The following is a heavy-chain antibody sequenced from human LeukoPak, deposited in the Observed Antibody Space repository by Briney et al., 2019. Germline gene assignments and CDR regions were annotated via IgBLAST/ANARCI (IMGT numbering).Heavy chain of an antibody. D-gene: IGHD1-26*01. Sequence: GGSLRLSCAASGFTFSSYSMNWVRQAPGKGLEWVSSISSSSSYIYYADSVKGRFTISRDNAKNSLYLQMNSLRAEDTALYYCAKVPIQSPRPSGSYYGDDAFDIWGQGTMVTVSS. CDR3: AKVPIQSPRPSGSYYGDDAFDI. V-gene: IGHV3-21*04. CDR1: GFTFSSYS. CDR2: ISSSSSYI. J-gene: IGHJ3*02.